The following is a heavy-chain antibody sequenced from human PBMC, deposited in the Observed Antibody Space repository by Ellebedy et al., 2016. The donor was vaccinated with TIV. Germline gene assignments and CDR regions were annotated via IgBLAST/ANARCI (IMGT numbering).Heavy chain of an antibody. CDR1: GDSVSSNSVV. D-gene: IGHD3-10*01. Sequence: SQTLSLTCAISGDSVSSNSVVWHWVRQSPSRGLEWLGRTYYRSKWLFDYEVSVKSRITISPDTSMNQFSLQLNSVTPEDTAVYYCTRKSRGSDMWGQGTTVTVSS. CDR2: TYYRSKWLF. J-gene: IGHJ3*02. V-gene: IGHV6-1*01. CDR3: TRKSRGSDM.